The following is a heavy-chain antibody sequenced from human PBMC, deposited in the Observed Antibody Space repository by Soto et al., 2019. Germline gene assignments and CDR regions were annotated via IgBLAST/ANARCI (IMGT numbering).Heavy chain of an antibody. CDR1: GDSIISSNYY. CDR2: MYYSGST. D-gene: IGHD2-2*01. Sequence: QLQLQESGPGLVKPSETLSLTCTVSGDSIISSNYYWAWIRQSPGKGLEWIGNMYYSGSTYYNLSLKSRVTMSVDTSKNQFSLKISSVTAADTSVYYCARIVVIPAAPDHYNYYGVDVWGQGTTVTVSS. V-gene: IGHV4-39*01. CDR3: ARIVVIPAAPDHYNYYGVDV. J-gene: IGHJ6*02.